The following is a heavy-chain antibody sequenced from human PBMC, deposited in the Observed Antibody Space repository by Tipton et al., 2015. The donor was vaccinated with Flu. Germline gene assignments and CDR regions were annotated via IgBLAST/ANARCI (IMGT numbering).Heavy chain of an antibody. Sequence: VQLVQSGGGLIQPGGSLRLSCAASGFTVSSNYMSWVRQAPGKGLEWVSVIYSSSSTYYADSVKGRFTISRDNSNNTLYLQMNSLRAEDTAVYYCVRGRGELPSGRFDPWGQGTLVTVSS. D-gene: IGHD1-7*01. J-gene: IGHJ5*02. CDR2: IYSSSST. V-gene: IGHV3-53*01. CDR1: GFTVSSNY. CDR3: VRGRGELPSGRFDP.